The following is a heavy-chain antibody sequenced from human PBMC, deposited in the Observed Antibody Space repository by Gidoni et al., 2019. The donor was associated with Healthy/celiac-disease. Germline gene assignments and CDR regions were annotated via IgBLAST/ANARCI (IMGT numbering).Heavy chain of an antibody. V-gene: IGHV3-21*01. CDR2: ISSRSSYI. D-gene: IGHD1-26*01. CDR3: ARDVPSVGATKTRGDY. CDR1: GFTFSSYS. Sequence: EVQLVESGGGLVKPGGSLRLSCAASGFTFSSYSMTWVRQAPGKGLEWVSSISSRSSYIYYADSVKGRFTISRDNAKNSLYLQMNSLRAEDTAVYYCARDVPSVGATKTRGDYWGQGTLVTVSS. J-gene: IGHJ4*02.